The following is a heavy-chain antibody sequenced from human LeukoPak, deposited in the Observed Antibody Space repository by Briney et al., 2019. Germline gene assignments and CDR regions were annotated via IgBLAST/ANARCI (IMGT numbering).Heavy chain of an antibody. D-gene: IGHD3-16*02. CDR3: TRDLTDYVWGSYHY. V-gene: IGHV3-49*04. CDR2: IRSKAYGGTT. J-gene: IGHJ4*02. CDR1: GFTFGDYA. Sequence: GGSLRLSCTASGFTFGDYAMSWVRQARGKGLEWVGFIRSKAYGGTTEYAASVKGRFTISRDDSKSIAYLQMNSLKTEDTAVYYCTRDLTDYVWGSYHYWGQGTLVTVSS.